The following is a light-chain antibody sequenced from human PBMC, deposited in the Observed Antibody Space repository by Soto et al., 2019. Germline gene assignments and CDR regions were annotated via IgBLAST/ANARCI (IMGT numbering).Light chain of an antibody. Sequence: ETVMTQSPATLSMSPGERAIFSCRASQSVSNNLAWYQQKPGQAPRLLIYGASNRATGISARFSGSGSGTEFTLTISSLQSEDFAVYYCQQYNNWPQTFDQGTKVEIK. CDR3: QQYNNWPQT. J-gene: IGKJ1*01. CDR1: QSVSNN. V-gene: IGKV3-15*01. CDR2: GAS.